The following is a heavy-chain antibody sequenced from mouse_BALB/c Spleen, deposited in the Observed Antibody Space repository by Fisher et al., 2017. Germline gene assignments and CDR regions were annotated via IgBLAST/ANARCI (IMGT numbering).Heavy chain of an antibody. D-gene: IGHD2-1*01. J-gene: IGHJ4*01. Sequence: KVKGKATLTADKPSSTAYMQLSSLTSEDSAVYYCASYYGNYYAMDYWGQGTSVTVSS. CDR3: ASYYGNYYAMDY. V-gene: IGHV1-4*01.